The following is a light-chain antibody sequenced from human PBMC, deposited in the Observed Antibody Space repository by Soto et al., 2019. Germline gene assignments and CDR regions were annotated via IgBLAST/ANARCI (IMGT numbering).Light chain of an antibody. V-gene: IGLV2-14*01. CDR3: TSYTSSSTLDVV. Sequence: QSVLAQPASVSGSPGQSITISCTGTSSDVGGYNYVSWYQQHPGKASKLMIYEVSNRPSGVSNRFSGSKSGNTASLTISGLQAEDEADYYCTSYTSSSTLDVVFGGGTKVTVL. CDR1: SSDVGGYNY. CDR2: EVS. J-gene: IGLJ2*01.